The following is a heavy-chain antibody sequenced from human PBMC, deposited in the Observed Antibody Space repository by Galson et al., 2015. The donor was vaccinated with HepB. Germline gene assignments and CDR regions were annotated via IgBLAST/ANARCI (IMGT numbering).Heavy chain of an antibody. J-gene: IGHJ4*02. D-gene: IGHD3-16*01. Sequence: SLRLSCAASGFTFSSYGMHWVRQAPGKGLEWVAVIWYDGSNKYYADSVKGRFTISRDNSKNTLYLQMNSLRAEDTAVYYCARDSGELWTNNFDYWGQGTLVTVSS. CDR3: ARDSGELWTNNFDY. CDR2: IWYDGSNK. V-gene: IGHV3-33*01. CDR1: GFTFSSYG.